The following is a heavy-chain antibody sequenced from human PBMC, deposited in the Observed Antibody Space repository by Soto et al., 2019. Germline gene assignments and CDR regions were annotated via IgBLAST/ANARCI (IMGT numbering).Heavy chain of an antibody. CDR3: AAGGSGRTDAFDI. D-gene: IGHD3-10*01. Sequence: SVKVSCKASGFTFTSSAMQWVRQARGQRLEWIGWIVVGSGNTNYAQKFQERVTITRDMSTSTAYMELSSLRSEDTAVYYCAAGGSGRTDAFDIWGQGTMVNVSS. CDR1: GFTFTSSA. CDR2: IVVGSGNT. J-gene: IGHJ3*02. V-gene: IGHV1-58*02.